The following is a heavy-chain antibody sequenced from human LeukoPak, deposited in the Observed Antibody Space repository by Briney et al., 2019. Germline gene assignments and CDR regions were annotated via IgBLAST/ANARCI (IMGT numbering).Heavy chain of an antibody. CDR1: GFTFSSHW. CDR3: ASEGSDY. Sequence: PGESLKISCAASGFTFSSHWMSWVRQAPGKGLEWVANIKQDGSEKYYVDSVKGRFTISRDNAKNSLYLQMNSLRAEDTAVYYCASEGSDYWGQGTLVTVSS. J-gene: IGHJ4*02. V-gene: IGHV3-7*01. D-gene: IGHD2-15*01. CDR2: IKQDGSEK.